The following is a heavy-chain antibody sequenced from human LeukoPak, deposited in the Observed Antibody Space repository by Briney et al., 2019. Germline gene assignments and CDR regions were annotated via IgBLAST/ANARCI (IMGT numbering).Heavy chain of an antibody. CDR3: ARARAVGYYYYYYMDV. CDR2: INHSGST. Sequence: SETLSLTCAVYGGSFSGYYWSWIRQPPGKGLEWIGEINHSGSTNYNPSLKSRVTISVDTSKNQSSLKLSSVTAADTAVYYCARARAVGYYYYYYMDVWGKGTTVTVSS. V-gene: IGHV4-34*01. CDR1: GGSFSGYY. J-gene: IGHJ6*03. D-gene: IGHD6-19*01.